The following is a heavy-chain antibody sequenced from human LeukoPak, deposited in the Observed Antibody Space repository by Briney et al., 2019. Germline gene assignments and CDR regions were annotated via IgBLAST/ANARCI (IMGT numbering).Heavy chain of an antibody. CDR2: ISSGGSTI. J-gene: IGHJ5*02. CDR1: RFTFSSYE. D-gene: IGHD2-2*01. V-gene: IGHV3-48*03. CDR3: ARGGIYCSSTSCPMLNWFDP. Sequence: GGSLRLSCTASRFTFSSYEMNWVRQAPGKGLEWVSYISSGGSTIYYADSVKGRFTIPRDNAKNSLYLQMNSLRAEDTAVYYCARGGIYCSSTSCPMLNWFDPWGQGTLVTVSS.